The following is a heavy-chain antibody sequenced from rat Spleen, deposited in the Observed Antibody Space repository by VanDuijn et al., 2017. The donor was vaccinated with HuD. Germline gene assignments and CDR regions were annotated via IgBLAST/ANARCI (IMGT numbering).Heavy chain of an antibody. CDR1: GFSLTSNG. J-gene: IGHJ3*01. Sequence: QVQLKESGPGLVQPSQTLSLTCTVSGFSLTSNGVSWVRQPPGEGLEWIAAISIGGNTYYNSALSSRLSISRDTSKSQVFLKVDSLQTEDTATYFCTRESLPGFNSHWFLSWGQGTLVTVSS. V-gene: IGHV2S12*01. CDR2: ISIGGNT. D-gene: IGHD1-4*01. CDR3: TRESLPGFNSHWFLS.